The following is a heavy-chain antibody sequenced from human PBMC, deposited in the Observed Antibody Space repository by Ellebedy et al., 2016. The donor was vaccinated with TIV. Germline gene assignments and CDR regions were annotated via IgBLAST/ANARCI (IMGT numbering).Heavy chain of an antibody. CDR1: GFTFRRYG. CDR2: ISDDGRNK. J-gene: IGHJ6*02. CDR3: AKDYCSSASCYPYGMDV. D-gene: IGHD2-2*01. V-gene: IGHV3-30*18. Sequence: GGSLRLSXVASGFTFRRYGMHWVRQAPGKGLEWVAVISDDGRNKYADSVKGRITTSRDNSKNTLYLQMNSLRAEDTAVYYCAKDYCSSASCYPYGMDVWGQGTTVTVSS.